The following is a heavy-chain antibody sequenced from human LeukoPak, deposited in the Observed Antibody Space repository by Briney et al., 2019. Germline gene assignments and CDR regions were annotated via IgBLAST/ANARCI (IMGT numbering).Heavy chain of an antibody. CDR3: AELGITMIGGV. V-gene: IGHV3-21*01. Sequence: GGSLRLSCAASGFIFSSYSMNWVRQAPGKGLEWVSSISSSSIYIYYADSVKGRFTISRDNAKNSLYLQMNSLRAEDTAVYYCAELGITMIGGVWGKGTTVTISS. D-gene: IGHD3-10*02. CDR1: GFIFSSYS. CDR2: ISSSSIYI. J-gene: IGHJ6*04.